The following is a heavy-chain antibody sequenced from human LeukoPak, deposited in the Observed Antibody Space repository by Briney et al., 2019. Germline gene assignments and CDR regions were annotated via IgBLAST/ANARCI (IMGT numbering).Heavy chain of an antibody. CDR1: GFTVSSNY. J-gene: IGHJ4*02. D-gene: IGHD1-26*01. CDR3: ARDVSGRGDFDY. V-gene: IGHV3-53*01. CDR2: IYSGGST. Sequence: PGGSPRLSCAASGFTVSSNYMSWVRQAPGKGLEWVSVIYSGGSTYYADSVKGRFTISRGNSKNTLYLQMNSLRAEDTAVYYCARDVSGRGDFDYWGQGTLVTVSS.